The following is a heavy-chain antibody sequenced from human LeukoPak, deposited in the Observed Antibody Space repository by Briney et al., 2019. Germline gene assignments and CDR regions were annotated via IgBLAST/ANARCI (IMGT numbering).Heavy chain of an antibody. CDR3: ARDHSSGWFDY. CDR2: ISAYNGNT. Sequence: EASVKVSCKASGYTFTSYGTSWVRQAPGQGLEWMGWISAYNGNTNYAQKLQGRVTMTTDTSTSTAYMELRSLRSDDTAVYYCARDHSSGWFDYWGQGTLVTVSS. J-gene: IGHJ4*02. CDR1: GYTFTSYG. V-gene: IGHV1-18*01. D-gene: IGHD6-19*01.